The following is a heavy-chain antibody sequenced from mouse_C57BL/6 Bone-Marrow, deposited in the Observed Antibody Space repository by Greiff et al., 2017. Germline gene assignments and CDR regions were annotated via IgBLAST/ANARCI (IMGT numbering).Heavy chain of an antibody. V-gene: IGHV5-9-1*02. Sequence: EVKLQESGEGLVKPGGSLKLSCAASGFTFSSYAMSWVRQTPEKRLEWVAYISSGGDYIYYADTVKGRFTISRDNARNTLYLQMSSLKSEDTAMYYCTRDLIFFDYWGQGTTLTVSS. CDR2: ISSGGDYI. J-gene: IGHJ2*01. CDR3: TRDLIFFDY. CDR1: GFTFSSYA.